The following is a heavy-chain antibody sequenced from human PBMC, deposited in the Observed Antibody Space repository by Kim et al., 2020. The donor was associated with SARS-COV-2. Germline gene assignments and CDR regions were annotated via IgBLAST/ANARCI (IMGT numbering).Heavy chain of an antibody. CDR2: IYYSGST. V-gene: IGHV4-39*01. Sequence: SETLSLTCTVSGGSISSSSYYWGWIRQPPGKGLEWIGSIYYSGSTYYNPSLKSRVTISVDTSKNQFSLKLSSVTAADTAVYYCARQGIVRITDDSRRFDP. CDR3: ARQGIVRITDDSRRFDP. CDR1: GGSISSSSYY. D-gene: IGHD1-26*01. J-gene: IGHJ5*02.